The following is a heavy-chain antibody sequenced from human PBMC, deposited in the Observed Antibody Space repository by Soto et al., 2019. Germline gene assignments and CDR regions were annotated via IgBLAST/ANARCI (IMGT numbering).Heavy chain of an antibody. Sequence: GGSLRLSCAASGFTFSSYAMHWVRQAPGKGLEWVAVISYDGSNKYYADSVKGRFTISRDNSKNTLYLQMNSLRAEDTAVYYCASSMIVLFGAFDIWGQGTIVTVSS. D-gene: IGHD3-22*01. J-gene: IGHJ3*02. CDR3: ASSMIVLFGAFDI. CDR1: GFTFSSYA. V-gene: IGHV3-30-3*01. CDR2: ISYDGSNK.